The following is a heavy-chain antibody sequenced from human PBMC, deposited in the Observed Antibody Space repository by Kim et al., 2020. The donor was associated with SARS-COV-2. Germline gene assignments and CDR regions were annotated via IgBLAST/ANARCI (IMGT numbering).Heavy chain of an antibody. D-gene: IGHD3-10*01. V-gene: IGHV1-69*06. CDR3: ARDYQYGSPNRWFDP. Sequence: SVKVSCKASGGTFSSYAISWVRQAPGQGLEWMGGIIPIFGTANYAQKFQGRVTITADKSTSTAYMELSSLRSEDTAVYYCARDYQYGSPNRWFDPWGQGTLVTVSS. J-gene: IGHJ5*02. CDR2: IIPIFGTA. CDR1: GGTFSSYA.